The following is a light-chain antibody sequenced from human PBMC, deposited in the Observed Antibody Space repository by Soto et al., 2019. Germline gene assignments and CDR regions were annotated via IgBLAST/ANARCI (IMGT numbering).Light chain of an antibody. J-gene: IGKJ4*01. CDR2: GAS. CDR3: QQDNNWPPLT. V-gene: IGKV3-15*01. Sequence: EIVMTQSPATLSVSPGERATLSCRASQSVSSNLAWYQQKPGQAPRLLIYGASTRATGIPARFSGSGSGTEFTLTIRSLQSEDFAVYYCQQDNNWPPLTFGGGTKVEI. CDR1: QSVSSN.